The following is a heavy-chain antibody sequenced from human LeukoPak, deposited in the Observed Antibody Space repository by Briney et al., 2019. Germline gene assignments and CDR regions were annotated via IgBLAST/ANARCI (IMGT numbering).Heavy chain of an antibody. V-gene: IGHV3-73*01. D-gene: IGHD1-26*01. CDR3: TRHGGAWEDY. J-gene: IGHJ4*02. CDR2: IRSKANSYAT. Sequence: GGSLRLSCAASGITFSGSAMHWVRQASGEGLEWVGRIRSKANSYATAYAASVKGRFTISRDDSKNTAYLQMNSLKTEDTAVYYCTRHGGAWEDYWGQGTLVTVSS. CDR1: GITFSGSA.